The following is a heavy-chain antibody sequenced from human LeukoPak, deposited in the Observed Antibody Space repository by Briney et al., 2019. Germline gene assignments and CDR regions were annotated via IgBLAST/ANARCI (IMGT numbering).Heavy chain of an antibody. D-gene: IGHD1/OR15-1a*01. CDR2: ISPHGDIE. CDR1: GFTFATFG. V-gene: IGHV3-30*18. Sequence: GRSLRLSCAASGFTFATFGIHWVRQAPGKGLEWVAAISPHGDIEYYTDSVKGRFTISRDNSKNMIYLQMNSLRGEDSAVYYCAKINNNDDYWGQGNLVTVSS. CDR3: AKINNNDDY. J-gene: IGHJ4*02.